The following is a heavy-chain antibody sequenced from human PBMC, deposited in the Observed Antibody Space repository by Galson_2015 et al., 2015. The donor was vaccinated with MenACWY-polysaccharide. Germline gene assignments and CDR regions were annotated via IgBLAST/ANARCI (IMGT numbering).Heavy chain of an antibody. J-gene: IGHJ5*02. Sequence: SLRLSCAASGFSFSIYWMHWVRHAPGKGLVRVSRINADGSATGYADSVRGRFTISRDNAKNTLYLEMNSLRAEDTAVYYCTKAGAKYCSGSSCNFNWFDPWGQGTLVTVS. CDR2: INADGSAT. CDR3: TKAGAKYCSGSSCNFNWFDP. V-gene: IGHV3-74*01. D-gene: IGHD2-15*01. CDR1: GFSFSIYW.